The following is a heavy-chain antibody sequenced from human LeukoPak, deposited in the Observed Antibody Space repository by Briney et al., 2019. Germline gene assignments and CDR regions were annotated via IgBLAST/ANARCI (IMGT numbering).Heavy chain of an antibody. CDR1: GYTFTGFY. Sequence: ASVKVSCKASGYTFTGFYIHWVRQAPGEGPQGMGWVNPNSGGTNYAKKFQGRVTLTRDTSLTTASMELSSLRSDDTAVYYCATSDLRFGFGAWFDPWGQGTLVTVSS. CDR2: VNPNSGGT. D-gene: IGHD3-10*01. CDR3: ATSDLRFGFGAWFDP. V-gene: IGHV1-2*02. J-gene: IGHJ5*02.